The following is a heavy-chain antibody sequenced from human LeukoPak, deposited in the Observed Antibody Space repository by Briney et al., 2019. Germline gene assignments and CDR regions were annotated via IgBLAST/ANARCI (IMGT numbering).Heavy chain of an antibody. J-gene: IGHJ4*02. CDR3: ARKAPSSGYYSSDY. Sequence: ASVKVSCKASGYTFTCYGISWVRQAPGQGLEWMGWISAYNGNTNYAQKLQGRVTMTTDTSTSTAYMELRSLRSDDTAVYYCARKAPSSGYYSSDYWGQGTLVTVSS. V-gene: IGHV1-18*01. CDR1: GYTFTCYG. D-gene: IGHD3-22*01. CDR2: ISAYNGNT.